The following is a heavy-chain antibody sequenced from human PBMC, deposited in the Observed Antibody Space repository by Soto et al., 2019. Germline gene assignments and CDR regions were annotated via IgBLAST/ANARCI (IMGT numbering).Heavy chain of an antibody. CDR1: GGSFSGYY. Sequence: QVHLQQWGAGLLKPSETLSLTCAVYGGSFSGYYWSWIRQPPGKGLEWIGEINHSGSTNYNPSLKIRVSISVGTSNNQFSRKLSSVTAADTAVYYCARGRGDGYNQHWYFDLWGRGTLVTVSS. CDR2: INHSGST. CDR3: ARGRGDGYNQHWYFDL. D-gene: IGHD3-10*01. J-gene: IGHJ2*01. V-gene: IGHV4-34*01.